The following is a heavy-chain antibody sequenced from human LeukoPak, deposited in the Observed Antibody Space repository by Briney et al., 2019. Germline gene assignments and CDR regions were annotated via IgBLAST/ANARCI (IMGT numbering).Heavy chain of an antibody. V-gene: IGHV3-7*03. CDR3: ARDPAGYYYDSSGSLYDY. D-gene: IGHD3-22*01. Sequence: PGGSLRLSCAASGFTFSSYWMSWVRQAPGKGLEWVANIKQDGSEKYYADSVKGRFTISRDNAKNSLYLQMNSLRAEDTAVYYCARDPAGYYYDSSGSLYDYWGQGTLVTVSS. CDR2: IKQDGSEK. CDR1: GFTFSSYW. J-gene: IGHJ4*02.